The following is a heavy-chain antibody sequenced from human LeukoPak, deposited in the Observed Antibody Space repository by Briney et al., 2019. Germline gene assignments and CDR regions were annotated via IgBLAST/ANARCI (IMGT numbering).Heavy chain of an antibody. CDR2: RNPNSGNT. D-gene: IGHD2-8*02. Sequence: ASVKVSCKASGYTFTSYDINWVRQATGQGLEWMGWRNPNSGNTGYAQKFQGRVTMTRNTSISTAYMELSSLRSEDTAVYYCARSPKRGYDIVLIRDGMDVWGQGTTVTVSS. V-gene: IGHV1-8*01. CDR3: ARSPKRGYDIVLIRDGMDV. CDR1: GYTFTSYD. J-gene: IGHJ6*02.